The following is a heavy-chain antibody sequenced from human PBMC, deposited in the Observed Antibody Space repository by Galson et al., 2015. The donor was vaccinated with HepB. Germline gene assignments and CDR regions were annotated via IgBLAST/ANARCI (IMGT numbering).Heavy chain of an antibody. D-gene: IGHD2/OR15-2a*01. Sequence: SLRLSCAASGFTFSNYWMSWVRQAPGKGLEWVSYISGSGSTTIFYANSVKGRFTISRDNAKNSVYLQMSSLRAEDTAVYYCARATLTWFDPWGQGTLVTVSS. J-gene: IGHJ5*02. CDR1: GFTFSNYW. CDR2: ISGSGSTTI. CDR3: ARATLTWFDP. V-gene: IGHV3-11*01.